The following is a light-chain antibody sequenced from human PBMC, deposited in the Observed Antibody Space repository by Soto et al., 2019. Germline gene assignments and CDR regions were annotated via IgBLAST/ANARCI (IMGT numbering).Light chain of an antibody. CDR1: QSVSSSY. CDR2: GAS. Sequence: EIVLTQSPGTLSLSPGERATLSCRASQSVSSSYLAWYQQKPGQAPRLLIYGASSRATGIPDRFSGSGSGTDFTLTISRLEPEHFAVYYCQQFGTSPYTFGRGTRLEIK. J-gene: IGKJ2*01. CDR3: QQFGTSPYT. V-gene: IGKV3-20*01.